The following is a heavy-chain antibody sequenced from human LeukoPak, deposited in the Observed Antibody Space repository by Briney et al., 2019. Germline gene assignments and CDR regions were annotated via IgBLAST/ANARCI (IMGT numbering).Heavy chain of an antibody. CDR2: ISWTSDYI. CDR3: ARVVVISPYGLDV. V-gene: IGHV3-21*01. J-gene: IGHJ6*02. Sequence: GGSLRLSCAASGFTFNTYSMTWVRQAPGKGLEWVSSISWTSDYIYYADSVKGRFTISRDNAKNSLYLQMNSLRAEDTAVYYCARVVVISPYGLDVWGQETTVTVSS. CDR1: GFTFNTYS. D-gene: IGHD3-16*02.